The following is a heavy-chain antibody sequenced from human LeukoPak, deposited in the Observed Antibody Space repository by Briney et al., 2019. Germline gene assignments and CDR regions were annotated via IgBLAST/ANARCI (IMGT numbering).Heavy chain of an antibody. V-gene: IGHV5-51*01. CDR1: GYSFTSYW. D-gene: IGHD3-22*01. J-gene: IGHJ4*02. Sequence: GESLQISCKGSGYSFTSYWIGWVRQLPGKGLEWMGIIYPGDSDTRYSPSFQGQVTISADKSISTAYLQWSSLKASDTAMYYCARGGDLTYYYDSSGYYPCWGQGTLVTVSS. CDR3: ARGGDLTYYYDSSGYYPC. CDR2: IYPGDSDT.